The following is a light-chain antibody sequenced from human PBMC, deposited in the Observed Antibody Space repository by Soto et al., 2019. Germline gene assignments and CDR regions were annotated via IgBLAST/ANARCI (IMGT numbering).Light chain of an antibody. CDR3: AEWDDSLNGLV. Sequence: QSVLTQPPSASGTPGQRVTISCSGSSSNIGSNTVNWYQQLPGTAPKLLIYNNNQRPSGVPDRFSGSKSGTSASLAISGLQSEDEDDYYCAEWDDSLNGLVFGTGTKVTVL. CDR2: NNN. CDR1: SSNIGSNT. V-gene: IGLV1-44*01. J-gene: IGLJ1*01.